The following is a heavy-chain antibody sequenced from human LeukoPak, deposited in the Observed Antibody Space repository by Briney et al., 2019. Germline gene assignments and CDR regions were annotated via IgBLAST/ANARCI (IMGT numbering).Heavy chain of an antibody. J-gene: IGHJ4*02. Sequence: ASVKVSCKASGYTLTAYYMYWVRQAPGQGLEWMGWINPNSGGTKYAQKFQDRVTLTRDTSITTAYMELSRVRSDDTAVYYCTRLLYSSGWYPSGYWGQGTLVSVSS. V-gene: IGHV1-2*02. D-gene: IGHD6-19*01. CDR3: TRLLYSSGWYPSGY. CDR2: INPNSGGT. CDR1: GYTLTAYY.